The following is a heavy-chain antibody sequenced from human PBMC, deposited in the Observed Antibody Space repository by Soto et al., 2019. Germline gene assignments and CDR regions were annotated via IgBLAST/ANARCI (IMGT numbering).Heavy chain of an antibody. CDR3: ARGVTMVRGVIHTPYFDY. V-gene: IGHV4-31*03. J-gene: IGHJ4*02. CDR2: IYYSGST. Sequence: QVQLQESCPGLVNPSQTLSLTCTVSGGSISSGGYYWSWIRQHPAKGLEWIGYIYYSGSTYYNPSLKSRVTISVDTSKNQFSLKLSSVTAADTAVYYCARGVTMVRGVIHTPYFDYWGQGTLVTVSS. CDR1: GGSISSGGYY. D-gene: IGHD3-10*01.